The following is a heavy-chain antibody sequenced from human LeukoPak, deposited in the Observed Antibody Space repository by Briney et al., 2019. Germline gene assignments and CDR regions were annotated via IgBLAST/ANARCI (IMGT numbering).Heavy chain of an antibody. CDR2: ISYDGSKQ. V-gene: IGHV3-30*18. CDR3: AKDGARYLLTYYFEY. Sequence: PGQSLRLSCAASGFTFSSHDMHWVRQAPGKGLEWLAAISYDGSKQHYADSVKGRFTISRDNSKNTLNLQINSLRDEDTAVYYCAKDGARYLLTYYFEYWGQGTLVTVSP. CDR1: GFTFSSHD. J-gene: IGHJ4*02. D-gene: IGHD3-9*01.